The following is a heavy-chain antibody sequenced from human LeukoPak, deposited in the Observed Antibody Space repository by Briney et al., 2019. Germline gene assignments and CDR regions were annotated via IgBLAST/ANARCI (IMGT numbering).Heavy chain of an antibody. D-gene: IGHD2-8*02. CDR2: ISSSSSYI. J-gene: IGHJ3*02. V-gene: IGHV3-21*01. CDR1: GFTFSSYS. CDR3: AGRGENWWDPFDI. Sequence: GGSLRLSCAASGFTFSSYSMNWVRQAPGKGLEWVSSISSSSSYIYYADSVKGRFTISRDNANNSLYLQMNSLRAEDTAVYYCAGRGENWWDPFDIWGQGTMVTVSS.